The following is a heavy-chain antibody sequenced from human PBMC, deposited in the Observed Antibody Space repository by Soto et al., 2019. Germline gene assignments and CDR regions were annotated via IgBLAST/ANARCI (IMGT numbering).Heavy chain of an antibody. V-gene: IGHV5-51*01. CDR2: IYPGDSDT. CDR1: GYSFTSYW. J-gene: IGHJ6*03. Sequence: GESLKISCKGSGYSFTSYWIGWVRQMPGKGLEWMGIIYPGDSDTRYSPSFQGQVTISADKSISTAYLQWSSLKASDTAMYYCARHSQYCTNGVCYEGGYYYMDVWGKGTTVTVSS. CDR3: ARHSQYCTNGVCYEGGYYYMDV. D-gene: IGHD2-8*01.